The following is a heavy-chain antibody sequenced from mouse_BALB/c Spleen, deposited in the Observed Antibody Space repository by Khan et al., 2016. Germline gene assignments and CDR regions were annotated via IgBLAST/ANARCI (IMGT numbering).Heavy chain of an antibody. CDR2: INTNTGEP. J-gene: IGHJ4*01. CDR3: ARTGDYPYYAMDY. V-gene: IGHV9-3*02. D-gene: IGHD2-13*01. Sequence: QIQLVQSGPELKKPGETVKISCKASEYTFTNYGMNWVKQAPGKGLKWMGWINTNTGEPTYAEEFKGRFAFSLEASACTSYLKINNLNNEDSATYYCARTGDYPYYAMDYWGQGTSVTVSS. CDR1: EYTFTNYG.